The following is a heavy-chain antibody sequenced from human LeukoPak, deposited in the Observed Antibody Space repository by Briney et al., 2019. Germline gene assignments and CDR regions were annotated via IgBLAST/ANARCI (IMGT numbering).Heavy chain of an antibody. J-gene: IGHJ4*02. Sequence: PGGSLRLSCAASGFTFSSYEMNWVRQAPGKGLEGVSYISSSGSTIYYADSVKGRFTISRDNAKNSLYLQMNSLRAEDTAVYYCARVITMVRGVIPELVFDYWGQGTLVTGSS. D-gene: IGHD3-10*01. CDR3: ARVITMVRGVIPELVFDY. V-gene: IGHV3-48*03. CDR1: GFTFSSYE. CDR2: ISSSGSTI.